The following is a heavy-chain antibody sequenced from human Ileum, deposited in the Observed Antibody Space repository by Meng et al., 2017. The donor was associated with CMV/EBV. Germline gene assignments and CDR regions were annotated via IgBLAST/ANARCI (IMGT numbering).Heavy chain of an antibody. D-gene: IGHD2-15*01. CDR2: IYYNGDT. J-gene: IGHJ5*02. Sequence: SETLSLTCTVSGGAIGTYYWHWIRQPPGKGLEWIGNIYYNGDTNYNPSLKSRVIMSVDESKNQFSQNLHSVTAADSAMYYCARSCVLGYCSTTSGGAFDPWGQGTLVTVSS. CDR3: ARSCVLGYCSTTSGGAFDP. CDR1: GGAIGTYY. V-gene: IGHV4-59*01.